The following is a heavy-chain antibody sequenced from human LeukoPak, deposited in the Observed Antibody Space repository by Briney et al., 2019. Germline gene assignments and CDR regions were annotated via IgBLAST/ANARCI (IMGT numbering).Heavy chain of an antibody. D-gene: IGHD6-13*01. CDR3: AREYSSTWYEVGLVFDY. CDR1: GGSFSGYY. V-gene: IGHV4-34*01. Sequence: PSETLSLTCAVYGGSFSGYYWSWIRQPPGKGLEWIGEINHSGSTNYNPSLKSRVTISVDTSKNQFSLKLSSVTAADTAVYYCAREYSSTWYEVGLVFDYWGQGTLVTVSS. CDR2: INHSGST. J-gene: IGHJ4*02.